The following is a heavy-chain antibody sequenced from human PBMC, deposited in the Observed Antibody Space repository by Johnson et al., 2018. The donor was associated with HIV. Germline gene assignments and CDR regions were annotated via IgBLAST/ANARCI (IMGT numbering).Heavy chain of an antibody. J-gene: IGHJ3*02. CDR2: ISYDANNK. Sequence: QVQLVESGGGVVQPGRSLRLSCAASGYTFSSYAMHWVRQAPGKGLEWVAVISYDANNKYYADSVKGRFTISRDNSKNTLYLQMNSLRAEETAVYYCARVQVAMATIGYAFDIWGQGTMVTVSS. CDR1: GYTFSSYA. D-gene: IGHD5-12*01. CDR3: ARVQVAMATIGYAFDI. V-gene: IGHV3-30-3*01.